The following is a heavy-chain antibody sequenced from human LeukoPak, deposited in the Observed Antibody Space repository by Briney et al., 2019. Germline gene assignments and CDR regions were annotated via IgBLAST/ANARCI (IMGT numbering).Heavy chain of an antibody. CDR2: ISSSSSTI. CDR1: GFTFSSYS. V-gene: IGHV3-48*02. Sequence: GGSLRLSCAASGFTFSSYSMNWVRQAPGKGLEWVSYISSSSSTIYHADSVKGRFTISRDNAKNSLYLQMISLRDEDTAVYYCARSTVVSPWGQGTLVTVSS. D-gene: IGHD4-23*01. CDR3: ARSTVVSP. J-gene: IGHJ5*02.